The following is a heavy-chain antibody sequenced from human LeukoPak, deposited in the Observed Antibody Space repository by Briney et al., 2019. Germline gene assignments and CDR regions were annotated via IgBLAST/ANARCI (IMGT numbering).Heavy chain of an antibody. V-gene: IGHV3-48*04. CDR3: ARDQVVAGYYYYYGMDV. J-gene: IGHJ6*02. D-gene: IGHD2-15*01. Sequence: GGSLRLSCAASGFNFYSYVMRWVRQAPGKGLEWVSYISSSGSTIYYADSVKGRFTISRDNAKNSLYLQMNSLRAEDAAVYYCARDQVVAGYYYYYGMDVWGQGTTVTVSS. CDR2: ISSSGSTI. CDR1: GFNFYSYV.